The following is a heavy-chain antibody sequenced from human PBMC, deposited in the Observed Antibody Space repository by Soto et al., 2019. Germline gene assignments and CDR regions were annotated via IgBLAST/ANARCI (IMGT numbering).Heavy chain of an antibody. D-gene: IGHD4-4*01. CDR1: GFILSDYS. CDR3: AKMDNGNYRGLINY. Sequence: AGSLRLSCAASGFILSDYSMNWVRQAPGKGLEWVSSITSGDYIYYSASVMARFTISRDNGKMYLQMNNLRAEDTAVYFCAKMDNGNYRGLINYWGQGALVTVS. CDR2: ITSGDYI. V-gene: IGHV3-21*01. J-gene: IGHJ4*01.